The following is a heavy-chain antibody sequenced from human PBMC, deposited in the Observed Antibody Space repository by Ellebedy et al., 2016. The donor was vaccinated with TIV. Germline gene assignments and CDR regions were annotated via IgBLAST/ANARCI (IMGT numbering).Heavy chain of an antibody. Sequence: ASVKVSCKASGGTFSSYVISWVRQAPGQGLEWMGGIIAILGITNYAQKFQGRVTIIADKSTSTAYMELGSLRSEDTAVYYCAKAGTPRDFYYYMDVWGKGTTVTVSS. CDR1: GGTFSSYV. CDR2: IIAILGIT. CDR3: AKAGTPRDFYYYMDV. J-gene: IGHJ6*03. V-gene: IGHV1-69*10. D-gene: IGHD1-14*01.